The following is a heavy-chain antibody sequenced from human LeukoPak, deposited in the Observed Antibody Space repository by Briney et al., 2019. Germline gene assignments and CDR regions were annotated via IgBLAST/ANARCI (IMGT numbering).Heavy chain of an antibody. D-gene: IGHD3-22*01. CDR2: IYHSGST. J-gene: IGHJ4*02. CDR3: ARAKYYYDSSGYYFDY. V-gene: IGHV4-30-2*01. CDR1: GGSISSGGYS. Sequence: SETLSLTCAVSGGSISSGGYSWSWIRQPPGKGLEWIGYIYHSGSTYYNPSLKSRVTISVDRSKNQFSLKLSSVTAADTAVYYCARAKYYYDSSGYYFDYWGQGTLVTVSS.